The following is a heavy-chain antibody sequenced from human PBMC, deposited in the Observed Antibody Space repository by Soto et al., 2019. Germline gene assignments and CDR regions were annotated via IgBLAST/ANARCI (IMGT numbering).Heavy chain of an antibody. D-gene: IGHD6-6*01. CDR3: ARAARPYYYYGMDV. Sequence: ASVKVSCKASGYTFTSYDINWVRQATGQGLEWMGWMNPNSGNTGYAQKFQGRVTMTRNTSISTAYMELSSLRSEDTAVYYCARAARPYYYYGMDVWGQGTTVTVPS. CDR2: MNPNSGNT. CDR1: GYTFTSYD. J-gene: IGHJ6*02. V-gene: IGHV1-8*01.